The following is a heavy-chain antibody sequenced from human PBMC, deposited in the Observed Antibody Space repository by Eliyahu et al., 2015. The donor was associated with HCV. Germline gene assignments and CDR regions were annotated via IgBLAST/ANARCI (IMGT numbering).Heavy chain of an antibody. D-gene: IGHD2/OR15-2a*01. CDR3: ARGEGTAFRFDY. J-gene: IGHJ4*02. V-gene: IGHV3-21*01. Sequence: EVQLVESGGGLVKPGGSLRLSCAASGFTFSSYSMNWVRQAPGKGLEWVSSISSSSSYIYYADSVKGRFTISRDNAKNSLYLQMNSLRAEDTAVYYCARGEGTAFRFDYWGQGTLVTVSS. CDR2: ISSSSSYI. CDR1: GFTFSSYS.